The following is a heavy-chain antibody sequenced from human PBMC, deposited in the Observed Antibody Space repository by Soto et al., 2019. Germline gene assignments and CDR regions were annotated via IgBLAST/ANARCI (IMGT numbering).Heavy chain of an antibody. Sequence: SETLSLTCTVSGGSISSGGYYWSWIRRHPGKGLEWIGYIYYSGSTYYNPSLKSRVTISVDTSKNQFSLKLSSVTAADTAVYYCARFWNAHPYPRLFDYWGQGTLVTVSS. D-gene: IGHD1-1*01. CDR1: GGSISSGGYY. J-gene: IGHJ4*02. CDR2: IYYSGST. V-gene: IGHV4-31*03. CDR3: ARFWNAHPYPRLFDY.